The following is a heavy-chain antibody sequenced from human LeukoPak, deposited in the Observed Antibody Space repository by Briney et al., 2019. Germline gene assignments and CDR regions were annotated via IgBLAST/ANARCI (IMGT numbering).Heavy chain of an antibody. J-gene: IGHJ6*03. CDR2: IYHSGST. CDR3: ATTPGRLRFLEWLPPYYYYMDV. V-gene: IGHV4-38-2*01. Sequence: SETLSLTCAVYGGSFSGYYWGWIRQPPGKGLEWIGSIYHSGSTYYNPSLKSRVTISVDTSKNQFSLKLSSVTAADTAVYYCATTPGRLRFLEWLPPYYYYMDVWGKGTTVTVSS. CDR1: GGSFSGYY. D-gene: IGHD3-3*01.